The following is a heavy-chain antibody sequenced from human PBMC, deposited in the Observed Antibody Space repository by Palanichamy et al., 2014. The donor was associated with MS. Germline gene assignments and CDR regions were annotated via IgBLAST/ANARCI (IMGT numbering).Heavy chain of an antibody. V-gene: IGHV1-69*08. J-gene: IGHJ6*02. D-gene: IGHD3-10*02. CDR1: GGTFTIHT. CDR2: IMPFLDTT. CDR3: AREGDYYVSTTNVTEVEALET. Sequence: QVHLVQSGAEVKKPGSSVSISCKASGGTFTIHTIHWLRQAPGQGLGQGLEWVGSIMPFLDTTKYAQNLSARVSFTVDTSTATAYMELSSLRSEDTAVYYCAREGDYYVSTTNVTEVEALETWGQGTTVIVS.